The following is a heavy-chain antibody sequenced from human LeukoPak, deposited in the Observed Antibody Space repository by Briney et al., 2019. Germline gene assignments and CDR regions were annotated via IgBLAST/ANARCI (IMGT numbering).Heavy chain of an antibody. CDR1: GGSISSYY. V-gene: IGHV4-59*01. J-gene: IGHJ5*02. CDR2: IYYSGST. D-gene: IGHD3-22*01. CDR3: ARVPTHYYDSSELWFDP. Sequence: SETLSLTCTVSGGSISSYYWSWIRQPPGKGLEWIGYIYYSGSTNYNPSLKSRVTISVDTSKNQLSLKLSSVTAADTAVYYCARVPTHYYDSSELWFDPWGQGTLVTVSS.